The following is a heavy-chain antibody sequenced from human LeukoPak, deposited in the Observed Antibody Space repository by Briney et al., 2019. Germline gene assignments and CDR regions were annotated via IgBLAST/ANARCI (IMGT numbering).Heavy chain of an antibody. V-gene: IGHV3-23*01. CDR2: ISGSGHST. J-gene: IGHJ4*02. D-gene: IGHD6-19*01. Sequence: GGSLRPPCAASGIILSSYWMSWVRQAPGKGLEWVSAISGSGHSTDYADSVKGRFTISRDNSENTLYLQMNSLRAEDTALYYCSNGRTSSGSLQHDYWGQGTLVTVSS. CDR1: GIILSSYW. CDR3: SNGRTSSGSLQHDY.